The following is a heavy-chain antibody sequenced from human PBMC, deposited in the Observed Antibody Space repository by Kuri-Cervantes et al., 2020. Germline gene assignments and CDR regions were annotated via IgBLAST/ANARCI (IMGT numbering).Heavy chain of an antibody. D-gene: IGHD3-22*01. Sequence: ASVKVSCKASGYTFTTYGISWVRQAPGQGLEYVGWISTNTGDTYYAQKLQDRLTMTTDTSTSTAYIELRSLTSDDTAVYYCARGPAYYDTYGNPLQYFQHWGQGTLVTVSS. CDR1: GYTFTTYG. CDR3: ARGPAYYDTYGNPLQYFQH. V-gene: IGHV1-18*01. CDR2: ISTNTGDT. J-gene: IGHJ1*01.